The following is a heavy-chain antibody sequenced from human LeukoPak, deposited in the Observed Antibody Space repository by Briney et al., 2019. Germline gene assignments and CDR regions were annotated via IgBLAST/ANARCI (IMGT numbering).Heavy chain of an antibody. D-gene: IGHD6-13*01. Sequence: PGGSLRLSCAASGFTLSNYSMNWVRQAPGKGLEWVAFISSSSSYIFYADSVKGRFTISRDNSKNTLYLQMNSLRAEDTAIYYCAKDVRDSSSWYYFDYWGQGTLVTVSS. CDR3: AKDVRDSSSWYYFDY. CDR1: GFTLSNYS. CDR2: ISSSSSYI. J-gene: IGHJ4*02. V-gene: IGHV3-21*04.